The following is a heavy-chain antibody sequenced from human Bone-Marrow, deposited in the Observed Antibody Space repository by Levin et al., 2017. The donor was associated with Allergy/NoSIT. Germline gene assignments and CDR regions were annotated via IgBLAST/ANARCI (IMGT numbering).Heavy chain of an antibody. Sequence: PGGSLRLSCAASGFTFSSFWMHWVRQAPGKGLVWVSRIDEGGSFTDYADSVKGRFTISRDNAKNTLYLQMNSLGAEDTAVYYCARDVAGRYGFWGQGTLVSVSS. J-gene: IGHJ4*02. CDR1: GFTFSSFW. CDR2: IDEGGSFT. D-gene: IGHD6-19*01. V-gene: IGHV3-74*01. CDR3: ARDVAGRYGF.